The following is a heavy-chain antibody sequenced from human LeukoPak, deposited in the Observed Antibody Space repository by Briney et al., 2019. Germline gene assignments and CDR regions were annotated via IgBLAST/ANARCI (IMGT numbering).Heavy chain of an antibody. CDR2: ISWNSGSI. J-gene: IGHJ3*02. CDR3: AKDMSVAGHDAFDI. V-gene: IGHV3-9*01. Sequence: GRSLRLSCAASGFTFDDYAMHWVRQAPGKGLEWVSGISWNSGSIGYADSVKGRFTISRGNAKSSLYLQMNSLRAEDTALYYCAKDMSVAGHDAFDIWGQGTMVTVSS. CDR1: GFTFDDYA. D-gene: IGHD6-19*01.